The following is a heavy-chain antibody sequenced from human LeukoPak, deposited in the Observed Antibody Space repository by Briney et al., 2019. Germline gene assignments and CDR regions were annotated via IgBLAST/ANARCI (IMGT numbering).Heavy chain of an antibody. CDR3: AKVGWTKTPHSHDAFDI. Sequence: GGSLRLSCAASGFTFSSYGMHWVRQAPGKGLEWVAVILYDGSNKYYADSVKGRFTISRDNSKNTLYLQVNSLRAEDTAVYYCAKVGWTKTPHSHDAFDIWGQGTMVTVSS. D-gene: IGHD3/OR15-3a*01. CDR2: ILYDGSNK. V-gene: IGHV3-30*18. J-gene: IGHJ3*02. CDR1: GFTFSSYG.